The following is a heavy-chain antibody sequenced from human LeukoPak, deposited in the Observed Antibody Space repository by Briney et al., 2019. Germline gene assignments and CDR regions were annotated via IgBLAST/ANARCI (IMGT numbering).Heavy chain of an antibody. CDR1: GFTFSSYG. J-gene: IGHJ6*03. CDR2: ISRSGSTI. D-gene: IGHD5-18*01. CDR3: AKDGNSYGYHYYYMDV. V-gene: IGHV3-48*04. Sequence: PGGSLRLSCAASGFTFSSYGMHWVRQAPGKGVEWISYISRSGSTIYYADSVKGRFTISRDNAKNSLYLQMNSLRAEDTAVYYCAKDGNSYGYHYYYMDVWGKGTTVTVSS.